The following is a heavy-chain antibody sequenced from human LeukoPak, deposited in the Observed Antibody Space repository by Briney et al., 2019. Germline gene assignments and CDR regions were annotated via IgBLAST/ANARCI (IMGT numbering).Heavy chain of an antibody. CDR1: GASISSGSNY. D-gene: IGHD3-22*01. V-gene: IGHV4-39*07. CDR2: ISYSGTT. J-gene: IGHJ4*02. CDR3: ARHYYDSSGIPRVYFDY. Sequence: SETLTLTCSVSGASISSGSNYWGWIRQPPGKGLEWIGSISYSGTTYYNPSLKSRVTISVDTSKNHFSLKLSSVTAADTAIYYCARHYYDSSGIPRVYFDYWGQGTLVTVSS.